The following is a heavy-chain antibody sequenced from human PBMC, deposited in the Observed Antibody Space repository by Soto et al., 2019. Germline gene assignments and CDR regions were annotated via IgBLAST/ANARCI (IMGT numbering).Heavy chain of an antibody. Sequence: QVQLQESGPGLVKPSQTLSLTCTVSGGSISSGGYYWSWIRQHPGKGLEWIGYIYSIESTYYNPSLKSRVTISADTSQNQFSLKLRSVTAADTAVYYCAASGRDDSSGYYYHFDYWGQGTLVTVSS. CDR2: IYSIEST. V-gene: IGHV4-31*03. CDR3: AASGRDDSSGYYYHFDY. D-gene: IGHD3-22*01. CDR1: GGSISSGGYY. J-gene: IGHJ4*02.